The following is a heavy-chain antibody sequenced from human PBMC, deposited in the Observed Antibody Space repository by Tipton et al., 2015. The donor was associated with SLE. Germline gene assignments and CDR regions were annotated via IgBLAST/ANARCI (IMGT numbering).Heavy chain of an antibody. Sequence: QLVQSGAEVQKPGSSVRVSCKVSGGTFSSSVISWVRQAPGQGPEWMGGIIPIFGRGNYAQKFQGRLTITADEATSTAYMELNNLRSDDTAVYYCARTLLDYYYYMDVWGKGTTVTVSS. V-gene: IGHV1-69*01. J-gene: IGHJ6*03. CDR2: IIPIFGRG. CDR3: ARTLLDYYYYMDV. CDR1: GGTFSSSV.